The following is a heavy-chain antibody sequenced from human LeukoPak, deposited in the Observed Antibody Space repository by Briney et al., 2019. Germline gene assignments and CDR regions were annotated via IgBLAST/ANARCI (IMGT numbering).Heavy chain of an antibody. D-gene: IGHD5-18*01. Sequence: GGSLRLSCASSGFTFSSYAMGWVRQTPGKGLEWVSAITASGGNTYYADSVKGRFTISRDNSKNTLYLQVNSLRAEDTAVYYCAKGNGYSYGRYYFDYWGQGTLVTVSS. J-gene: IGHJ4*02. CDR3: AKGNGYSYGRYYFDY. CDR2: ITASGGNT. CDR1: GFTFSSYA. V-gene: IGHV3-23*01.